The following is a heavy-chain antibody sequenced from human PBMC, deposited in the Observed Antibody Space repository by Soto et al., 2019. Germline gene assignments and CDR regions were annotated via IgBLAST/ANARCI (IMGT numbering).Heavy chain of an antibody. D-gene: IGHD3-3*01. J-gene: IGHJ5*02. V-gene: IGHV1-2*02. CDR2: ISPNSGGT. CDR1: GYTFTGYY. CDR3: ARGPSYDFWSGYPMNWFDH. Sequence: ASVKVSCKASGYTFTGYYMHWVRQAPGQGLEWMGWISPNSGGTNYAQKFQGRVTMTRDTSISTAYMELSRLRSDDTAVYYCARGPSYDFWSGYPMNWFDHWGQGTLVTVSS.